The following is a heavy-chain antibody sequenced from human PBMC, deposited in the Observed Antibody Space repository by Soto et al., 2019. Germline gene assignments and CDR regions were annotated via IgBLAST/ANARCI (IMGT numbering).Heavy chain of an antibody. CDR3: ARRGSGVTRGLHY. J-gene: IGHJ4*02. CDR2: INTDGSST. CDR1: GFTFSSYW. D-gene: IGHD2-15*01. V-gene: IGHV3-74*01. Sequence: EVQLVESGGGLVQPGGSLRLSCAASGFTFSSYWMHWVRQAPGKGLVWISRINTDGSSTSYVDSVQGRFTISSDNGKKTLFLQMNSLRGEGAAVYYCARRGSGVTRGLHYWGQGTRVTVSS.